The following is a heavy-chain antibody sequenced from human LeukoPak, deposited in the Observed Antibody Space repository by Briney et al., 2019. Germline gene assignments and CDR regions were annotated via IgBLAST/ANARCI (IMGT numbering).Heavy chain of an antibody. CDR2: IIPIFGTA. J-gene: IGHJ6*03. CDR3: ARGQFRGGYKDYYYYMDV. Sequence: SVKVSCKASGGTFSSYAISWVRQAPGQGLEWMGGIIPIFGTANYAQKFQGRVTITTDESTSTAYMELSSLRSEDTAVYYCARGQFRGGYKDYYYYMDVWGKGTTVTVSS. CDR1: GGTFSSYA. D-gene: IGHD5-24*01. V-gene: IGHV1-69*05.